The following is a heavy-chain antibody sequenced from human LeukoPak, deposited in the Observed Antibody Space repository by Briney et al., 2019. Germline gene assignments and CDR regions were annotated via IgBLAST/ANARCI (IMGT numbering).Heavy chain of an antibody. D-gene: IGHD6-6*01. J-gene: IGHJ3*02. Sequence: TPGGSLRLSCAASGFTFSSYSMNWVRQAPGKGLEWVSSISSSSSYIYYADSVKGRFTISRDNAKNSLYLQMNSLRAEDTAVYYCASLLIAAPADAFDIWGQGTMVTVSS. CDR3: ASLLIAAPADAFDI. V-gene: IGHV3-21*01. CDR2: ISSSSSYI. CDR1: GFTFSSYS.